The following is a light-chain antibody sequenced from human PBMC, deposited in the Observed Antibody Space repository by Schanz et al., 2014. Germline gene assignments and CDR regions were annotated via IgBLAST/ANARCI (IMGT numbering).Light chain of an antibody. CDR3: QHRFTWPWR. J-gene: IGKJ1*01. CDR1: QSVDIS. V-gene: IGKV3-11*01. CDR2: DAS. Sequence: EIVLTQSPATLSLSPGERATLSCRASQSVDISLAWYQHKPGQSPRVLIYDASKRATGIPARFSGSGSGTDFTLTISSLEPEDFAVYYCQHRFTWPWRFGQGTKLEIK.